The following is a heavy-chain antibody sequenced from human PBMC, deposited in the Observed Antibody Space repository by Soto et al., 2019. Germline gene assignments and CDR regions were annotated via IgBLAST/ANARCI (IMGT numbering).Heavy chain of an antibody. Sequence: GGSLRLSCAASGFTFSDYYMSWIRQAPGKGLEWVSYISSSGSTIYYADSVKGRFTISRDNAKNSLYLQMNSLRAEDTAVYYCARLGDLGIVVVGNFDYWGQGTLVTVSS. CDR3: ARLGDLGIVVVGNFDY. D-gene: IGHD2-15*01. J-gene: IGHJ4*02. V-gene: IGHV3-11*01. CDR2: ISSSGSTI. CDR1: GFTFSDYY.